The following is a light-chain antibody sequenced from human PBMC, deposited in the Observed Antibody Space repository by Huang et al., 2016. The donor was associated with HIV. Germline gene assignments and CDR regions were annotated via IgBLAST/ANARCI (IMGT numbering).Light chain of an antibody. Sequence: EIVMTQSPATRSVSPGERATLSCRASQSVSSDLAWYQQQPGQAPRLLIYGASTRATGIPARVSGSGSGTEFTLTISGLQSEDFAVYYCQQYNNWPPMTFGQGTKVEIK. V-gene: IGKV3-15*01. CDR1: QSVSSD. CDR2: GAS. J-gene: IGKJ1*01. CDR3: QQYNNWPPMT.